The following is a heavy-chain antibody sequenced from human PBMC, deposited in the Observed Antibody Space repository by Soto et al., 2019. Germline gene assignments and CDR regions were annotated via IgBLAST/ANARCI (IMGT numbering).Heavy chain of an antibody. CDR2: ISYDGSNK. V-gene: IGHV3-30*18. CDR3: AKDCFPSSYSDMDV. J-gene: IGHJ6*03. CDR1: GFTFSSYG. Sequence: GGSLRLSCAASGFTFSSYGMHWVRQAPGKGLEWVAVISYDGSNKYYADSVKGRFTISRDNSKNTLYLQMNSLRAEDTAVYYWAKDCFPSSYSDMDVWGKGTTVT.